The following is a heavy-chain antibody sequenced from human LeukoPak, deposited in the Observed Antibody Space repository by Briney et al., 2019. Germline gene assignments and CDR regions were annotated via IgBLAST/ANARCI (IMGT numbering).Heavy chain of an antibody. D-gene: IGHD3-10*02. V-gene: IGHV1-2*02. CDR1: GYSFTGYY. J-gene: IGHJ4*02. Sequence: ASVKVSCKASGYSFTGYYIHWVRQAPGQGLEWMGWINPNSGGTKYAQKFQGRVTMTRDTSISTAYMELSRLRSDDTAVYYCARMLGESFFDYWGQGTLVTVSS. CDR3: ARMLGESFFDY. CDR2: INPNSGGT.